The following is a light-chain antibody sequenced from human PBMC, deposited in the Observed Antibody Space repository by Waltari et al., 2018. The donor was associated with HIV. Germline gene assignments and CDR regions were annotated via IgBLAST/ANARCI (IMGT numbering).Light chain of an antibody. CDR1: SGHSSYA. CDR2: LNSDGSH. Sequence: QLVLTQSPSASASLGASVKLTCTLSSGHSSYAIAWHQQQPEKGPRYLMKLNSDGSHSKGDGIPDRCAGSSSGAERYLAISSLQSEDEADDDCQTWGTGIWVFGGGTKLTVL. J-gene: IGLJ3*02. V-gene: IGLV4-69*01. CDR3: QTWGTGIWV.